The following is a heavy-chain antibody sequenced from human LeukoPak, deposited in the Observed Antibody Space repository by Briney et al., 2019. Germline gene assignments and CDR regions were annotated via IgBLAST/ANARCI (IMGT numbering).Heavy chain of an antibody. CDR1: GFTFSGYS. CDR3: ATSVTTARHYFDY. D-gene: IGHD4-17*01. Sequence: PGGSLRLSCAASGFTFSGYSMNWVRQAPGKGLEWVAYISSSSSTIYYADSVKGRFTISRDNAKNSLYLQMNSLRDEDTAVYYCATSVTTARHYFDYWGQGTLVTVSS. V-gene: IGHV3-48*02. J-gene: IGHJ4*02. CDR2: ISSSSSTI.